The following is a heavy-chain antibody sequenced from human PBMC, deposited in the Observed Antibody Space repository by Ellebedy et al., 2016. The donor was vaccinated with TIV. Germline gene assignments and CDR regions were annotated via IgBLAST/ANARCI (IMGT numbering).Heavy chain of an antibody. CDR2: ISSSSSYI. CDR1: GFTFSSYS. J-gene: IGHJ5*02. D-gene: IGHD1-26*01. CDR3: ARDSRVMGGRFWFDP. V-gene: IGHV3-21*04. Sequence: GGSLRLXXAASGFTFSSYSMNWVRQAPGKGLEWVSSISSSSSYIYYADSVKGRFTISRDNSKNTLYLQMNSLRAEDTAVYYCARDSRVMGGRFWFDPWGQGTLVTVSS.